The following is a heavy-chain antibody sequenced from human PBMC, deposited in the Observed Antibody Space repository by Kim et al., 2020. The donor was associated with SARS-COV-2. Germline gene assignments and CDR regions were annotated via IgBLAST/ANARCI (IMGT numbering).Heavy chain of an antibody. CDR2: IYYSGST. D-gene: IGHD1-1*01. J-gene: IGHJ4*02. CDR1: GGSISSSSYY. CDR3: ARPSHGTTEYFDY. V-gene: IGHV4-39*01. Sequence: SETLSLTCTVSGGSISSSSYYWGWIRQPPGKGLEWIVSIYYSGSTYYNPSLKRRVTISVDTSKNQFSLKLSSVTAADTAVYYCARPSHGTTEYFDYWGQG.